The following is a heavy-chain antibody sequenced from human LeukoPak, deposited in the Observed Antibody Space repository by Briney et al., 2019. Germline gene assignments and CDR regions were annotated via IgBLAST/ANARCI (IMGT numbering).Heavy chain of an antibody. V-gene: IGHV4-38-2*01. J-gene: IGHJ4*02. CDR3: ARLTRGMIVVVMIGIDY. CDR2: IYHSGST. CDR1: GYSISSGYY. D-gene: IGHD3-22*01. Sequence: SETLSLTCAVSGYSISSGYYWGWIRQPPGKGLEWIGSIYHSGSTYDNPSIKSRVTISVDTSKNQFSLKLSSVTAADTAVYYCARLTRGMIVVVMIGIDYWGQGTLVTVSS.